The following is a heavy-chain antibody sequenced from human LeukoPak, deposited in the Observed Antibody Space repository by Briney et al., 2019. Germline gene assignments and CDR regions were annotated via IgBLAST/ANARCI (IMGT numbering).Heavy chain of an antibody. CDR3: ATIRRYGGDPAYYFDD. V-gene: IGHV4-34*01. D-gene: IGHD5-12*01. CDR1: GGSFSGYY. CDR2: INHSGST. Sequence: SETLSLTCAVYGGSFSGYYWSWIRQPPGKGLEWIGEINHSGSTNYNPSLKSRITVSADTSRNQFSLSLRSVTAADAAVYYCATIRRYGGDPAYYFDDWGQGTLVTVSS. J-gene: IGHJ4*02.